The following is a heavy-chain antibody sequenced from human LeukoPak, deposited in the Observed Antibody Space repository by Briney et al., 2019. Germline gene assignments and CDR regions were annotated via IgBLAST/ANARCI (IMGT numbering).Heavy chain of an antibody. CDR1: GGTFSSYA. CDR2: IIPILGTA. Sequence: SVKVSCKASGGTFSSYAISWARQAPGQGLEWMGGIIPILGTANYAQKFQGRVTITANESTSTAYMELSSLRSEDTAVYYCARGDYYDILTGLDPWGQGTLVTVSS. CDR3: ARGDYYDILTGLDP. V-gene: IGHV1-69*13. D-gene: IGHD3-9*01. J-gene: IGHJ5*02.